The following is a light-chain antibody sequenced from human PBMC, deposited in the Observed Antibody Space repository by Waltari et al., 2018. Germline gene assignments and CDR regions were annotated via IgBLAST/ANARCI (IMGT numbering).Light chain of an antibody. V-gene: IGLV1-40*01. CDR2: SYN. J-gene: IGLJ2*01. CDR3: QSYDGSLSASI. CDR1: SSNIGAGYD. Sequence: QSVLTQPPSMSGAPGQRVTISCTGSSSNIGAGYDLHWYQQLPGTAPKLLIYSYNNRPSGVPDRFSGSKSGTSASLVIAGLQAEDEADYYCQSYDGSLSASIFGGGTKLTVL.